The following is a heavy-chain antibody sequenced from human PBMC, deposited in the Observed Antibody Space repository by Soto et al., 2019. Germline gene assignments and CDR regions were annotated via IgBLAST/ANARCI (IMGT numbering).Heavy chain of an antibody. D-gene: IGHD4-17*01. CDR1: GFTFSSYA. V-gene: IGHV3-23*01. J-gene: IGHJ2*01. Sequence: EVQLLESGGGLVQPGGSLRLSCAASGFTFSSYAMNWVRQAPGKGLESVSVISGSGGSTYYADAVKGRFTISRDNSKNTLYLQMNSLRAEDTAVYYCAKRTVGWYFDLWGRGTLVTVSS. CDR2: ISGSGGST. CDR3: AKRTVGWYFDL.